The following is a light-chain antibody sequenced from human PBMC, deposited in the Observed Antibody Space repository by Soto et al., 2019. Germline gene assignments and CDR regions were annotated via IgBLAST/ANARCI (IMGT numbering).Light chain of an antibody. J-gene: IGKJ1*01. CDR2: DAS. Sequence: DSQMTQSPSTLSASVGDRVTITCRASQSISSWLAWYQQKPGKAPNLLIYDASSLESGVPSRFRGSGSGTECTLALSRLQPDDFATYYCQQSYSNPPTFGQGTKVDIK. V-gene: IGKV1-5*01. CDR3: QQSYSNPPT. CDR1: QSISSW.